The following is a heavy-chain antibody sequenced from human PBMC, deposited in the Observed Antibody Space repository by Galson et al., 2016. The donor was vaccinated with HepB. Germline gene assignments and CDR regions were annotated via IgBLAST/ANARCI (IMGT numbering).Heavy chain of an antibody. D-gene: IGHD4-17*01. J-gene: IGHJ4*02. CDR2: IRPQRDRKTP. CDR1: GFTFSKAW. Sequence: SLRLSCAASGFTFSKAWFTWVRQAPGKGLEWVGRIRPQRDRKTPVYAARVEGRFTISRDDSKNTLYLQMNSLTTEDTALYYCYGHLDYWGRGTLVTVSS. CDR3: YGHLDY. V-gene: IGHV3-15*01.